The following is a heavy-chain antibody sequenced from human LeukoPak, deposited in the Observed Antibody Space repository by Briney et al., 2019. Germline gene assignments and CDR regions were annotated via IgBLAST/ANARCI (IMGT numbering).Heavy chain of an antibody. V-gene: IGHV3-21*04. CDR3: AKDGDSATVTNPNWFDP. Sequence: PGGSLRLSCAASGFTFSSYSMNWVRQAPGKGLEWVSSISSSSSYIYYADSVKGRFTISRDNAKNSLYLQMNSLRAEDTALYYCAKDGDSATVTNPNWFDPWGQGTLVTVSS. CDR2: ISSSSSYI. CDR1: GFTFSSYS. J-gene: IGHJ5*02. D-gene: IGHD4-17*01.